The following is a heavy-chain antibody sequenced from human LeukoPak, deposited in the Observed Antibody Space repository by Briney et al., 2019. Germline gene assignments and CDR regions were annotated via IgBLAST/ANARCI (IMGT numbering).Heavy chain of an antibody. J-gene: IGHJ5*02. V-gene: IGHV4-59*08. CDR2: IYYSGST. CDR1: DDSISTYY. Sequence: SETLSLTCIVSDDSISTYYWSWIRQPPGKGLEWIGFIYYSGSTNYNPSLRSRVAISVDTSKNQFSLNLRSVTAADTAVYYCARCNGDWIDPWGQGTLVTVSS. D-gene: IGHD4-17*01. CDR3: ARCNGDWIDP.